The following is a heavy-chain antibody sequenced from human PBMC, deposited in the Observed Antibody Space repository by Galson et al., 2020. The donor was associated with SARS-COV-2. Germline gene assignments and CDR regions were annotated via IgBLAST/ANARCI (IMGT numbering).Heavy chain of an antibody. V-gene: IGHV4-39*01. J-gene: IGHJ2*01. Sequence: SETLSLTCTVSAGSISTTSYFWGWIRQPPGKGLECIATIYYSGTTYYNPSLRSRVTISVDTSTNQFSLKLNSVTAADTAVYYCSRRGGTVTTQNFDLWGRGTLVTVSS. CDR3: SRRGGTVTTQNFDL. CDR1: AGSISTTSYF. D-gene: IGHD4-17*01. CDR2: IYYSGTT.